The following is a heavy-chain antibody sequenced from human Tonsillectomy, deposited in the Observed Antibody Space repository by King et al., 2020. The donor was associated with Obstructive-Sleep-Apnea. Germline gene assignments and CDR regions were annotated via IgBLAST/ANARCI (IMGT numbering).Heavy chain of an antibody. D-gene: IGHD3-10*01. CDR3: TTDFRVGGDYFVY. CDR1: GFTFSNAW. J-gene: IGHJ4*02. CDR2: IKSKTDGGTT. V-gene: IGHV3-15*01. Sequence: VQLVESGGGLVKPGGSLRLSCAASGFTFSNAWMSWVRQAPGKGLEWVGRIKSKTDGGTTDYPAPVKGRFTISSDDSKNKLYLQMNSLKTEDTAVYYCTTDFRVGGDYFVYWGQGTLVTVSS.